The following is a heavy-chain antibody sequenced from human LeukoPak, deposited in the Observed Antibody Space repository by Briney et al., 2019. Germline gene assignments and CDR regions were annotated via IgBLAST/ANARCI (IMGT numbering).Heavy chain of an antibody. CDR2: IYSSGST. CDR3: ARRTWDYDFWSGYSLGTNWFDP. Sequence: PSETLSLTCTVSGGSISNYYWSWIRQPAGKGLEWIGRIYSSGSTNYNSSLKSRITMSVDTSKNQFSLKLSSVTAADTAVYYCARRTWDYDFWSGYSLGTNWFDPWGQGTLVTVSS. J-gene: IGHJ5*02. D-gene: IGHD3-3*01. V-gene: IGHV4-4*07. CDR1: GGSISNYY.